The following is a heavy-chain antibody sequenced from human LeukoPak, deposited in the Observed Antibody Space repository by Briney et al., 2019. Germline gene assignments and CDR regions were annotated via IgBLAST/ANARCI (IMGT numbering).Heavy chain of an antibody. CDR3: ARDSEWFRELSYGMDV. CDR1: GFTFSSYW. D-gene: IGHD3-10*01. Sequence: PGGSLRLSCAASGFTFSSYWLSWVRQAPGKGLEWVANIKQDGSEKYYVDSVKGRFTISRDNAKNSLYLQMNSLRAEDTAVYYCARDSEWFRELSYGMDVWGKGTTVTVSP. J-gene: IGHJ6*04. V-gene: IGHV3-7*03. CDR2: IKQDGSEK.